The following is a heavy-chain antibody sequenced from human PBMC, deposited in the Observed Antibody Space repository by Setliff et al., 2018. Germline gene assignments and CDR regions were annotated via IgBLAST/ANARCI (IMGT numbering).Heavy chain of an antibody. J-gene: IGHJ6*02. CDR3: TRDYGFCSGGSCSYYGMDV. CDR2: IIGSGSHI. D-gene: IGHD2-15*01. Sequence: PGGSLRLSCAGSGFTFSSYTMNWVRQAPGKGLEWVSSIIGSGSHIYYADSVKGRFTSSRDNAKNSLYLQMNSLRADDTAVYYCTRDYGFCSGGSCSYYGMDVWGQGTTVTVSS. CDR1: GFTFSSYT. V-gene: IGHV3-21*01.